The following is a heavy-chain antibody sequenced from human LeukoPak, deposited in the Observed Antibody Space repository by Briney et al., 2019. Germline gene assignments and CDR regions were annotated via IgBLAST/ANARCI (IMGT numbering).Heavy chain of an antibody. Sequence: GGSLSLSCAASGFIFSDHAMFWVRQAPGKGLEWVAVISYDGSNKYYADSVKGRFTVSRDNSKNTLFLQMNSLRAEDTAVYYCAPGGGQGSLVTVSS. V-gene: IGHV3-30*04. CDR2: ISYDGSNK. CDR1: GFIFSDHA. D-gene: IGHD3-10*01. J-gene: IGHJ4*02. CDR3: APG.